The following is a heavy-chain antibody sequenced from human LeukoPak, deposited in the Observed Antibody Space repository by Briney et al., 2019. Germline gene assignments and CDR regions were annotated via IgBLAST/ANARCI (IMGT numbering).Heavy chain of an antibody. CDR3: ARSGYGSRWYFFDH. CDR2: ISSGSSI. V-gene: IGHV3-48*02. J-gene: IGHJ4*02. Sequence: GGSLRLSCAASGFIFSTYSINWVRQAPGKGLEWVSHISSGSSIYYADSVKGRFSISRDNAKNSLYLQMNSLRDEDTAVYYCARSGYGSRWYFFDHWGQGTLVTVSS. D-gene: IGHD6-13*01. CDR1: GFIFSTYS.